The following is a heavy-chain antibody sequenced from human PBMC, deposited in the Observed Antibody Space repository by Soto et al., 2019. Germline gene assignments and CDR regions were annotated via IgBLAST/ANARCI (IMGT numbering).Heavy chain of an antibody. V-gene: IGHV4-31*03. CDR1: GGSSSSGAYH. Sequence: QVQLQESGPGLVKPSQTLSLTCTVSGGSSSSGAYHWSWVRQHPGQGLEWIASISYRGITYSNPSLKSRLSMSVDTSKNQFSLNLTSVTAADTAVYHCARMSATGTRWFDPWGQGTLVTVSS. J-gene: IGHJ5*02. D-gene: IGHD6-13*01. CDR2: ISYRGIT. CDR3: ARMSATGTRWFDP.